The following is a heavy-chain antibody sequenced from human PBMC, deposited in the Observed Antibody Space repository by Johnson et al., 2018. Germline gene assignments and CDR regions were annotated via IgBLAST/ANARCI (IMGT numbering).Heavy chain of an antibody. CDR2: ISYDGNNK. CDR3: ANSHVEMATIGGAFEI. Sequence: QVQLVQSGGGVVQPGRSLRLSCAASGFTFSSYGMHWVRQAPGKGLEWVALISYDGNNKYYIDSVKGRFTISRDNSRNTLSLQMNRLRAEDSAVYYCANSHVEMATIGGAFEIWGQGTTVTVSS. CDR1: GFTFSSYG. J-gene: IGHJ3*02. V-gene: IGHV3-30*18. D-gene: IGHD5-24*01.